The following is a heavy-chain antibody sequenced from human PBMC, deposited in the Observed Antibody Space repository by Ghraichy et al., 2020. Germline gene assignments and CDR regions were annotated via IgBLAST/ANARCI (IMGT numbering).Heavy chain of an antibody. D-gene: IGHD3-3*01. CDR3: AKDCPDSRVLRFLEWSRQDAFDI. Sequence: GESLNISCAASGFTFSSYAMSWVRQAPGKGLEWVSAISGSGGSTYYADSVKGRFTISRDNSKNTLYLQMNSLRAEDTAVYYCAKDCPDSRVLRFLEWSRQDAFDIWGQGTMVTVSS. V-gene: IGHV3-23*01. CDR1: GFTFSSYA. CDR2: ISGSGGST. J-gene: IGHJ3*02.